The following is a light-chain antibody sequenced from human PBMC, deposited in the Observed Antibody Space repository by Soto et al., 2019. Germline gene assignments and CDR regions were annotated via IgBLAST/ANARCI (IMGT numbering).Light chain of an antibody. CDR1: QSVSSSN. CDR3: QQYGSSPPVT. V-gene: IGKV3-20*01. CDR2: DAS. J-gene: IGKJ4*01. Sequence: EIELTQSPGTLSLSAGERATLSCRASQSVSSSNLAWYQQKPGQAPRLLIFDASRRATGAPDRFSVSGSGTDFTLTISRLEPDDFAVYYCQQYGSSPPVTFGGGTKVEIK.